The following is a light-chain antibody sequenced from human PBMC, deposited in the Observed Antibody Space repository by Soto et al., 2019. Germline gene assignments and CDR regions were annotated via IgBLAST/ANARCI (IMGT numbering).Light chain of an antibody. V-gene: IGLV2-14*03. J-gene: IGLJ3*02. Sequence: QSALTQPASVSGSPGQSITISFTGTSSDVGGYDHVSWYQQHPGKAPKLIIYDVTVRPSGISPRFSGSKSDNTASLAVSGLQPEDEADYYCSSYTNKDTLLFGGGTKLTV. CDR3: SSYTNKDTLL. CDR1: SSDVGGYDH. CDR2: DVT.